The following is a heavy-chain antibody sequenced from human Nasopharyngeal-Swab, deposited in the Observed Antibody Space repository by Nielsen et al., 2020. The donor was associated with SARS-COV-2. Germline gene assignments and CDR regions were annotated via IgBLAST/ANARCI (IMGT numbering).Heavy chain of an antibody. V-gene: IGHV3-23*03. J-gene: IGHJ6*02. Sequence: GESLKISCAASGFTFSSYAMSWVRQAPGKGLEWVSVIYSGGSSTYYADSVKGRFTISRDNSKNTLYLQMNSLRAEDTAVYYCAKVKSTHYYGSAKNYYYGMDVWSQGTTVTVSS. D-gene: IGHD3-10*01. CDR3: AKVKSTHYYGSAKNYYYGMDV. CDR2: IYSGGSST. CDR1: GFTFSSYA.